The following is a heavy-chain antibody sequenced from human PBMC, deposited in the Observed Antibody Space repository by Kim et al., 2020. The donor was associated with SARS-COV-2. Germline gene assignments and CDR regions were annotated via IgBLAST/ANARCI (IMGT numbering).Heavy chain of an antibody. J-gene: IGHJ4*02. CDR1: GLTLSTYD. Sequence: GGSLRLSCAASGLTLSTYDMSWVRQAPGKGLEWLAVICYSATTIYYADSVKGRFTISRDNSKNTLYLQMNSLRDEDTAVYYCAPDLGGSSDYWGQGTLVT. V-gene: IGHV3-30*03. CDR3: APDLGGSSDY. CDR2: ICYSATTI. D-gene: IGHD3-3*01.